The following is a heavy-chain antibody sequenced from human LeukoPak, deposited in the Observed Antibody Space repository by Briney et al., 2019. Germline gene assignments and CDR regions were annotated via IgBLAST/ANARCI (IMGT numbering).Heavy chain of an antibody. V-gene: IGHV3-30-3*01. D-gene: IGHD5-18*01. J-gene: IGHJ4*02. CDR1: GFTFSSYA. Sequence: QPGRSLRLSCAASGFTFSSYAMHWVRQAPGKGLEWVAVISYDGSNKYYADSVKGRFTISRDNSKNTLYLQMNSLRAEDAAVYYCAKPPSLYSYIDYWGQGTLVTVSS. CDR2: ISYDGSNK. CDR3: AKPPSLYSYIDY.